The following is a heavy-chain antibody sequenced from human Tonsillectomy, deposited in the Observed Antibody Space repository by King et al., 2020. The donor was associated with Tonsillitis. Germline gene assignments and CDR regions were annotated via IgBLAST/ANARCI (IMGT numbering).Heavy chain of an antibody. CDR3: ARSGLAAAKLDGDWFGT. CDR2: IIPIFGTG. Sequence: QLVQSGAEVKKPGSSVKVSCKASGGTFSSYGISWVRQAPGQGLEWMGGIIPIFGTGKNAQKFQGRVTITADESTRTAYMELSSLRSEDTAVYYCARSGLAAAKLDGDWFGTWGQGTLVTVSS. CDR1: GGTFSSYG. J-gene: IGHJ5*02. D-gene: IGHD6-25*01. V-gene: IGHV1-69*12.